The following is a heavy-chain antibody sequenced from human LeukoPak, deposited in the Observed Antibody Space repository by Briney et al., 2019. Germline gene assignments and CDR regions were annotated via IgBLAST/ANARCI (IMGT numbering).Heavy chain of an antibody. V-gene: IGHV4-59*08. CDR3: ARSSGSYYPWDY. Sequence: PSETLSLTCTVSGGSISSYYWSWIRQPPGKGLEWIGYIYYSGSTNYNPSLKSRVTISVDTSKNQFSLKLSSVTAADTAVYYCARSSGSYYPWDYWGQGTLVTVSS. J-gene: IGHJ4*02. D-gene: IGHD1-26*01. CDR2: IYYSGST. CDR1: GGSISSYY.